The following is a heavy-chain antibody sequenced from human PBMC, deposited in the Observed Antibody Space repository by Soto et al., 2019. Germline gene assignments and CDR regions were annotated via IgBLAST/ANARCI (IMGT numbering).Heavy chain of an antibody. Sequence: PGGSLRLSCAASGFTFSSYAMHWVRQAPGKGLEWVAVISYDGSNKYYADSVKGRFTISRDNSKNTLYLQMNSLRAEDTAVYYCARAYSGRGDFWSGYYSGDAFDIWGQGTMVTVSS. CDR2: ISYDGSNK. D-gene: IGHD3-3*01. CDR1: GFTFSSYA. J-gene: IGHJ3*02. CDR3: ARAYSGRGDFWSGYYSGDAFDI. V-gene: IGHV3-30-3*01.